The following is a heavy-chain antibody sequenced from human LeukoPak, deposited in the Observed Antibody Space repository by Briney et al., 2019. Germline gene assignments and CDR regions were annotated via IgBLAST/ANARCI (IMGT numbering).Heavy chain of an antibody. Sequence: SETLSLTCAVYGRSFSGYSWSWIRQPPGKGLEWIGEINHSGSTNYNPSLKSRVTISVDTSKNQFTLKLSSVTAADTAVYYCARVVITFGGVIAYFDYWGQGTLVTVSS. CDR3: ARVVITFGGVIAYFDY. V-gene: IGHV4-34*01. CDR2: INHSGST. J-gene: IGHJ4*02. CDR1: GRSFSGYS. D-gene: IGHD3-16*02.